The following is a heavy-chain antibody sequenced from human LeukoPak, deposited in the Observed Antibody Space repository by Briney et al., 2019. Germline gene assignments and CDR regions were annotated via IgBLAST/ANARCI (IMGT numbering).Heavy chain of an antibody. Sequence: GRSLRLSCAASGFTFDDYVMHWVRQAPGKGLEWVSGISWNSGNIGYADSVKGRFTISRDNAKNSLYLQMNSLRAEDTALYYCAKAGGGYNYGYSDYWGQGTLVTVSS. CDR2: ISWNSGNI. CDR1: GFTFDDYV. CDR3: AKAGGGYNYGYSDY. D-gene: IGHD5-24*01. V-gene: IGHV3-9*01. J-gene: IGHJ4*02.